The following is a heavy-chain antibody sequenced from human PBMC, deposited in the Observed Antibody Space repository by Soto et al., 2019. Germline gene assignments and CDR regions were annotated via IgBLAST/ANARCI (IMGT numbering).Heavy chain of an antibody. Sequence: HLVQSGPEVKKPEASITVSCKTSGDTFTNFGLSWVRQAPGQGLEWMGWIATYNSNRNYAQKFQGRLTLTTATSTSTAYMELKSLGYDDTAVYYCARVVRGVVNWFHPWGQGTLVTVSS. V-gene: IGHV1-18*01. CDR2: IATYNSNR. D-gene: IGHD3-10*01. J-gene: IGHJ5*02. CDR1: GDTFTNFG. CDR3: ARVVRGVVNWFHP.